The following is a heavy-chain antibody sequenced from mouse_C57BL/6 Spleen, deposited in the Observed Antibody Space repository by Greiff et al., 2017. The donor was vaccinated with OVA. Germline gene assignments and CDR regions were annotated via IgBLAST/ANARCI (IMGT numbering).Heavy chain of an antibody. Sequence: QVQLQQSGAELMKPGASVKLSCKATGYTFTGYWIEWVKQRPGHGLEWIGEILPGSGSTNYIEKFKGKATFTADTSSNTAYMQLSSLTTEDSAIYYCARGGDGYYPVLDVWGTGTTVTVSS. CDR2: ILPGSGST. D-gene: IGHD2-3*01. V-gene: IGHV1-9*01. CDR1: GYTFTGYW. CDR3: ARGGDGYYPVLDV. J-gene: IGHJ1*03.